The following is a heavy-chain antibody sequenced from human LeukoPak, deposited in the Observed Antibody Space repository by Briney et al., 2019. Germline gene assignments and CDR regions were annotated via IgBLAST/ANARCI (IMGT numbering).Heavy chain of an antibody. CDR3: ARGRVWIDP. Sequence: SETLSLTCAVYGGSFSGYYWSWIRPPPGKGLEWIGEINHSGSTNYNPSLKSRVTISVDTSKNQFSLMVSSVTAADTAVYYCARGRVWIDPWGQGTLVTVSS. CDR1: GGSFSGYY. V-gene: IGHV4-34*01. J-gene: IGHJ5*02. CDR2: INHSGST.